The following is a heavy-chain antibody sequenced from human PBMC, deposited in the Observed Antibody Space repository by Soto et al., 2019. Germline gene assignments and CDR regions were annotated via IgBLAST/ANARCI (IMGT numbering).Heavy chain of an antibody. V-gene: IGHV3-74*01. CDR1: GFTFSSYW. D-gene: IGHD3-10*01. CDR2: IKSDGSST. CDR3: GSIDGSNRLDP. Sequence: EVQLVESGGGLVQPGGSLRLSCAASGFTFSSYWMHWVRQAPGKGLVWVSRIKSDGSSTTYADSVKGRFTISRDNAKSVLYLRMNSLTADDTAVYFCGSIDGSNRLDPGGQGPLVNVSS. J-gene: IGHJ5*02.